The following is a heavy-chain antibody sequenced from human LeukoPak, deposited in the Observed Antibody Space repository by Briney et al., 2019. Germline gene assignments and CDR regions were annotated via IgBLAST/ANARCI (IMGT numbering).Heavy chain of an antibody. CDR2: IVLGSGNT. D-gene: IGHD3-9*01. Sequence: SVKVSCKASGFTFTSSAVQWVRQARGQRLEWIGWIVLGSGNTNYAQKFQERVTITRDMSTSTAYMELSSLRSEDTAVYYCAAGGYYDILTGTGAFDIWGQETMVTVSS. V-gene: IGHV1-58*01. CDR3: AAGGYYDILTGTGAFDI. J-gene: IGHJ3*02. CDR1: GFTFTSSA.